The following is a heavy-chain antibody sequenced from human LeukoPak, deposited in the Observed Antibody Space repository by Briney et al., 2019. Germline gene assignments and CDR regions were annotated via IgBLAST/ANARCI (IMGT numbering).Heavy chain of an antibody. J-gene: IGHJ4*02. V-gene: IGHV4-30-2*04. D-gene: IGHD3-22*01. CDR3: ASVKLGYYYDTNGYFDS. CDR2: GNT. Sequence: GNTYYNPSLSGRVTISVDTSKNQFSLQLNAVTAADTALYFCASVKLGYYYDTNGYFDSWGQGIPVTVSS.